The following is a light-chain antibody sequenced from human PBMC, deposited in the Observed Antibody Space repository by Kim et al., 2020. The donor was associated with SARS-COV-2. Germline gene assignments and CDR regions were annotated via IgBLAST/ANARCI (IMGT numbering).Light chain of an antibody. J-gene: IGLJ2*01. V-gene: IGLV3-19*01. CDR1: SLRKYY. CDR3: NSRDSGGYVI. Sequence: SSELTQDPAVSVALGQTVRITCQGDSLRKYYGSWNQQKPGQAPILVISGKNNRPSGIPDRFSGSSSGNTASLTIAGAQAEDEADYYCNSRDSGGYVIFGGGTKLTVL. CDR2: GKN.